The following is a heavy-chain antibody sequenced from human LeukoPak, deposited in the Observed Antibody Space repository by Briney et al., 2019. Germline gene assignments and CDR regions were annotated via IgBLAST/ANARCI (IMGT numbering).Heavy chain of an antibody. CDR3: ARNHDGSGYPPPGY. V-gene: IGHV3-66*01. D-gene: IGHD3-22*01. CDR2: IYSGGTT. CDR1: GFPVSTKY. Sequence: GGFLRLSCAASGFPVSTKYMTWVRQAPGKGLEWVSGIYSGGTTYYADSVKGRFTISRDNSKNTLYLQMNSLRAEDTAVYYCARNHDGSGYPPPGYWGQGTLVTVSS. J-gene: IGHJ4*02.